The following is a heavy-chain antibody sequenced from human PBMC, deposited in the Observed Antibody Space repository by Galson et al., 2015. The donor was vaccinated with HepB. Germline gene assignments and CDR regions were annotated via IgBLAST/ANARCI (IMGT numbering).Heavy chain of an antibody. CDR2: ISYDGSNK. V-gene: IGHV3-30-3*01. CDR3: ARPHRGTSCYVY. CDR1: GFTFSSYA. D-gene: IGHD2-2*01. J-gene: IGHJ4*02. Sequence: SLRLSCAASGFTFSSYAMHWVRQAPGKGLEWVAVISYDGSNKYYADSVKGRITISRDNSKNTLYLQMNSLGAEDTAVYYCARPHRGTSCYVYWGQGTLVTVSS.